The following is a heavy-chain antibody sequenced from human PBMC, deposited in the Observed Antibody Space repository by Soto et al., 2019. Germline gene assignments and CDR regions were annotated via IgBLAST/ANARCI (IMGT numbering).Heavy chain of an antibody. CDR3: AKREDTAFDY. V-gene: IGHV3-30*18. Sequence: PGGSLRLSCAASGFTFSGYNIHWVRQAPGKGLEWVALISYDGNNKYYADSVKGRFTISRDNSRNTVYLQMNSLEPADTAVYYCAKREDTAFDYWGQGTLVTVSS. CDR1: GFTFSGYN. D-gene: IGHD5-18*01. J-gene: IGHJ4*02. CDR2: ISYDGNNK.